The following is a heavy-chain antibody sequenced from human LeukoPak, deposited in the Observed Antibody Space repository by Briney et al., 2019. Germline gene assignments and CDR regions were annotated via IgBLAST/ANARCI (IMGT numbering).Heavy chain of an antibody. J-gene: IGHJ3*02. CDR2: ISSSSSYI. CDR3: AGGWALGVWACDI. D-gene: IGHD1-26*01. Sequence: GGSLRLSCAASGFTFSSYSMNWVRQAPGKGLEWVASISSSSSYIYYADSVKGRFTISRDHAKNSLYLQMNSLRAEDTAVYDCAGGWALGVWACDIWGEGTMVSVSS. V-gene: IGHV3-21*01. CDR1: GFTFSSYS.